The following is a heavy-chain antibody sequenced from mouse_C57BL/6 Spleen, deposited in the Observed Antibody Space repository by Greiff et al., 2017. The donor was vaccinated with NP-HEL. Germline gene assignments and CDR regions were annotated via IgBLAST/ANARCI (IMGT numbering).Heavy chain of an antibody. V-gene: IGHV1-53*01. CDR1: GYTFTSYW. CDR3: ARCPYYYGSSSYAMDY. CDR2: INPSNGGT. D-gene: IGHD1-1*01. J-gene: IGHJ4*01. Sequence: QVQLQQPGTELVKPGASVKLSCKASGYTFTSYWMHWVKQRPGQGLEWIGNINPSNGGTNYNEKFKSKATLTVDKSSSTAYMQLSSLTSEDSAVYYCARCPYYYGSSSYAMDYWGQGTSVTVSS.